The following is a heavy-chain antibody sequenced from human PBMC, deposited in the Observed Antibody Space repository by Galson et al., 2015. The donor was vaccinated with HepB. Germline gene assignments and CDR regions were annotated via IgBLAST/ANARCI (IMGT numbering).Heavy chain of an antibody. CDR1: GFSLSNARMG. CDR3: ARDSSVAGTEGAFDI. CDR2: IFSNDEK. V-gene: IGHV2-26*01. Sequence: PALVKPTQTLTLTCTVSGFSLSNARMGVSWIRQPPGKALEWLAHIFSNDEKSYSTSLKSRLTISKDTSKSQVVLTMTNMDPVDTATYYCARDSSVAGTEGAFDIWGQGTMVTVSS. J-gene: IGHJ3*02. D-gene: IGHD6-19*01.